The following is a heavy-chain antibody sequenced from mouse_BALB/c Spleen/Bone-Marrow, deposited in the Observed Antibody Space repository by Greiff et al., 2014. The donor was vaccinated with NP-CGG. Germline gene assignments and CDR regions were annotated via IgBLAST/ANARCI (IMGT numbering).Heavy chain of an antibody. CDR2: ILPGSNSI. V-gene: IGHV1-9*01. J-gene: IGHJ4*01. Sequence: QVQLKESGAELMKPGASVKISCKATGYTFSSLWIEWLKQRPGHGLEWIGEILPGSNSINYNEKFKGKATFTAYTSSNTAYMQLSSLTSEDSAVYYCARYRSYAMDYWGQGTSVTVSS. D-gene: IGHD2-14*01. CDR3: ARYRSYAMDY. CDR1: GYTFSSLW.